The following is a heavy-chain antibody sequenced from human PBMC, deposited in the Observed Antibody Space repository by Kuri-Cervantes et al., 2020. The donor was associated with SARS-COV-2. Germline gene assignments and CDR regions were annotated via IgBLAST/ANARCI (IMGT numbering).Heavy chain of an antibody. CDR2: IYWNDDK. D-gene: IGHD6-6*01. CDR1: RFPLSTSGVG. Sequence: SGPTLAKPPHTLTLTCTSSRFPLSTSGVGGGWIRQPQGKALEWLALIYWNDDKRYSPSLKSRLTITKDTSKNQVVLTMTNMDPVDTATYYCASIAARRVSYYYYGMDVWGQGTTVTVSS. J-gene: IGHJ6*02. CDR3: ASIAARRVSYYYYGMDV. V-gene: IGHV2-5*01.